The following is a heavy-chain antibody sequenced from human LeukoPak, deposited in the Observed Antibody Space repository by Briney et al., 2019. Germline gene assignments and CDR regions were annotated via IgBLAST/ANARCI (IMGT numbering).Heavy chain of an antibody. D-gene: IGHD3-22*01. CDR3: ARDSSGYSRDYYFDY. CDR2: IYSSGST. J-gene: IGHJ4*02. Sequence: SETLSLTCTVSGGSISSYYWSWIRQPAGKGLEWIGRIYSSGSTNYNPSLKSRVTMSVDTSKNQFSLNLSSVTAADTAVYYCARDSSGYSRDYYFDYWGQGTLVTVSS. V-gene: IGHV4-4*07. CDR1: GGSISSYY.